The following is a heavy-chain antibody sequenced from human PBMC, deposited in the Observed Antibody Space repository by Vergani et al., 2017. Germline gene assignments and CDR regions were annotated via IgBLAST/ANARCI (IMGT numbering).Heavy chain of an antibody. J-gene: IGHJ5*02. V-gene: IGHV5-10-1*03. CDR3: ARQGRYYYDSSGYFNWFDP. CDR1: GYSFTSYW. Sequence: EVQLVQSGAEVKTPGESLRISCKGSGYSFTSYWISWVRQMPGKGLEWVGRIDPSDSYTNYSPSFQGHVTISADKSISTAYLQWSSLKASDTAMYYCARQGRYYYDSSGYFNWFDPWGQGSLVTVSS. CDR2: IDPSDSYT. D-gene: IGHD3-22*01.